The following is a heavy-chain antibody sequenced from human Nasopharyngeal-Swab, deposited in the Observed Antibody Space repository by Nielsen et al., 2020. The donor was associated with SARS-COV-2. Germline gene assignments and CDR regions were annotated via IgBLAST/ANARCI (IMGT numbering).Heavy chain of an antibody. V-gene: IGHV4-39*01. D-gene: IGHD6-6*01. J-gene: IGHJ5*02. CDR3: ARQEYLNWFDP. CDR1: GGSISSSSYY. Sequence: SETLSFTSTVSGGSISSSSYYWGWIRQPPGKGLEWIGSIYYSGSTYYNPSLKSRVTISVDTSKNQFSLKLSSVTAADTAVYYCARQEYLNWFDPWGQGTLVTVSS. CDR2: IYYSGST.